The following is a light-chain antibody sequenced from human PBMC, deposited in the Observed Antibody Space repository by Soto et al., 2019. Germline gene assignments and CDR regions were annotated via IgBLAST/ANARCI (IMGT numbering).Light chain of an antibody. CDR3: QTWGSGIVV. CDR1: SGHSNYA. CDR2: LNSDGSH. Sequence: QLVLTQSPSASASLGASVKLTCTLSSGHSNYAIAWHQQQSEKGPRYLMKLNSDGSHSKGDGIPDRFSGSSPGAERYLTIPSLQSEDEADYYCQTWGSGIVVFGGGTKLTVL. V-gene: IGLV4-69*01. J-gene: IGLJ2*01.